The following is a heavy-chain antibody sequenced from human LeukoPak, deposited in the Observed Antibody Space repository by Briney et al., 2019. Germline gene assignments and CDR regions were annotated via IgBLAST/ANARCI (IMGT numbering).Heavy chain of an antibody. Sequence: SVKSSCKAPGGTLSSYAISWVRQAPVQGVECMGGIIPIFGIANYAQKIQGGVTITADECTSTAYMELSSLRSEDTAVYYCARDVEYYDILTGYAPKHNPDAFDIWGQGTMVTVSS. CDR2: IIPIFGIA. CDR3: ARDVEYYDILTGYAPKHNPDAFDI. V-gene: IGHV1-69*13. J-gene: IGHJ3*02. D-gene: IGHD3-9*01. CDR1: GGTLSSYA.